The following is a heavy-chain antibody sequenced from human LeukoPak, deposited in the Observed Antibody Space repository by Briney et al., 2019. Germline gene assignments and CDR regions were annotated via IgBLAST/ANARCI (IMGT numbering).Heavy chain of an antibody. CDR1: GFTVSSNE. CDR2: ISWNSGSI. CDR3: ARGGWLPDY. V-gene: IGHV3-20*04. D-gene: IGHD3-22*01. J-gene: IGHJ4*02. Sequence: PGGSLRLSCDASGFTVSSNEMSWVRQAPGKGLEWVSGISWNSGSIGYADSVKGRFTISRDNAKNSLYLQMNSLRAEDTAVYYCARGGWLPDYWGQGTLVTVSS.